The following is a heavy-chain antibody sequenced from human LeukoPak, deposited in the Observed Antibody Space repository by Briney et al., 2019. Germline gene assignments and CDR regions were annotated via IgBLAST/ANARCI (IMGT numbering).Heavy chain of an antibody. CDR3: ARRENMARKQKYYFDY. J-gene: IGHJ4*02. CDR1: GGSISSYY. CDR2: IYYSGST. Sequence: SQTLSLTCTVSGGSISSYYWSWIRQPPGKGLEWIGYIYYSGSTNYNPSLKSRVTISVDTSKNQFSLKLSSVTATDTAVYYCARRENMARKQKYYFDYWGQGTLVTVSS. V-gene: IGHV4-59*01. D-gene: IGHD5-24*01.